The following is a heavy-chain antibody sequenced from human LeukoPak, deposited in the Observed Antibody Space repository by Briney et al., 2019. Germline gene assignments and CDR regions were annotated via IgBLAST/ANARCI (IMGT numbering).Heavy chain of an antibody. CDR3: ARELTQPDYYDSSGYTTFDY. V-gene: IGHV3-48*04. CDR2: ISGGGTTK. J-gene: IGHJ4*02. D-gene: IGHD3-22*01. CDR1: GFTFGDYS. Sequence: PGGSLRLSCAASGFTFGDYSMHWVRQAPGKGLEWISYISGGGTTKYYADSVKGRFTISRDNAKNSLYLQMNSLRAEDTAVYYCARELTQPDYYDSSGYTTFDYWGQGTLVTVSS.